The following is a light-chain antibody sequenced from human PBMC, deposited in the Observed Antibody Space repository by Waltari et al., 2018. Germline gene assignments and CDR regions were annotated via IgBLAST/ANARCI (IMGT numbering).Light chain of an antibody. CDR1: QGSHID. CDR3: QQYNVWPPWT. V-gene: IGKV3-15*01. Sequence: VMTQSPATLSVSPGERATLSCRASQGSHIDLAWYQQKPGQPPRLLIYSASSRAAGVPARFTGSGSGTDVTLTVCSLQPEDSAVYYGQQYNVWPPWTFGQGTKVEI. CDR2: SAS. J-gene: IGKJ1*01.